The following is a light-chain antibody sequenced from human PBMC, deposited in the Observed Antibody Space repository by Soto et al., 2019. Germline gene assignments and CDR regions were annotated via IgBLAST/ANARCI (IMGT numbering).Light chain of an antibody. V-gene: IGKV3-11*01. CDR2: DAS. Sequence: EIVLTQSPATLPLSPGERATLSCGASQSVSSYLAWYQQKPGQAPRLLIYDASNRATGIPARFSGSGSGTDFTLTISSLEPEDFAVYYCQQRSNWPPAFGQGTRLEIK. CDR1: QSVSSY. J-gene: IGKJ5*01. CDR3: QQRSNWPPA.